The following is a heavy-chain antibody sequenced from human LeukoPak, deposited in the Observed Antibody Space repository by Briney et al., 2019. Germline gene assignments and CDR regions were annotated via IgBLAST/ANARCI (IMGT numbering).Heavy chain of an antibody. Sequence: GGSLRLSCAASGFTFSTYAIHWVRQAPGKGLEWVAVIWFDGSEQYYADSVKGRFIISRDNSKSTSNLQLDSLRAEDTAVYYCAREGDSRWGELSPWGQGTLVTVSS. V-gene: IGHV3-33*01. J-gene: IGHJ1*01. CDR3: AREGDSRWGELSP. D-gene: IGHD3-16*02. CDR2: IWFDGSEQ. CDR1: GFTFSTYA.